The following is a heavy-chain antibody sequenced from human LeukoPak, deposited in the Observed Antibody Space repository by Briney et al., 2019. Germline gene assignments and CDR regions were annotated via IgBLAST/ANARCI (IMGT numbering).Heavy chain of an antibody. V-gene: IGHV1-69*13. D-gene: IGHD6-19*01. J-gene: IGHJ4*02. Sequence: GASVKVSCKASGGTFSSYAISWVRQAPGQGLEWMGGIIPIFGTANYAQKFQGRVTITADESTSTAYMELSSLRSEDTAVYYCARGLQWLVPYFDYWGQGTLVTVSS. CDR2: IIPIFGTA. CDR1: GGTFSSYA. CDR3: ARGLQWLVPYFDY.